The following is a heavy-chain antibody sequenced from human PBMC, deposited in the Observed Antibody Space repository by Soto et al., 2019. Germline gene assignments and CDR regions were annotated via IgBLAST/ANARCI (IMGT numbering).Heavy chain of an antibody. D-gene: IGHD3-22*01. CDR1: GYSFTSYW. J-gene: IGHJ3*02. CDR2: IYPGDSDT. Sequence: ESLKISGKGSGYSFTSYWIGWVRQMPGKGLEWMGIIYPGDSDTRYSPSFQGQVTISADKSISTAYLQWSSLKASDTAMYYCARHSPTYYYDSRGVAGAFDICGQATIVTVSS. CDR3: ARHSPTYYYDSRGVAGAFDI. V-gene: IGHV5-51*01.